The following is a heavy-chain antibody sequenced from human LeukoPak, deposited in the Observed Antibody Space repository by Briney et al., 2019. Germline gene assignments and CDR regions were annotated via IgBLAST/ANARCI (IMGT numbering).Heavy chain of an antibody. Sequence: GGSLRLSCAASGFTFSSYWMSWVRQTPGKGLEWVANIKQDGSEKYYVDSVKGRFTISRDNAKNSLYLQMNSLRAEDTAVYYCAELGITMIGGVWGKGTTVTISS. CDR1: GFTFSSYW. D-gene: IGHD3-10*02. V-gene: IGHV3-7*01. CDR3: AELGITMIGGV. CDR2: IKQDGSEK. J-gene: IGHJ6*04.